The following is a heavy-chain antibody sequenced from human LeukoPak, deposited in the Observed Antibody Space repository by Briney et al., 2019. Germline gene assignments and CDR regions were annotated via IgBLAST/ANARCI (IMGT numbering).Heavy chain of an antibody. J-gene: IGHJ3*02. V-gene: IGHV4-59*01. CDR1: GGSIRSYY. Sequence: PSETLSLTCTVSGGSIRSYYWSWLRQPPGKGLEWIGYIYYSGSTNYNPSLKSRVTISVDTSKNQFSLKLSSVTAADTAVYYCAASSSGYYWAAFDIWGQGTMVTVSS. D-gene: IGHD3-22*01. CDR3: AASSSGYYWAAFDI. CDR2: IYYSGST.